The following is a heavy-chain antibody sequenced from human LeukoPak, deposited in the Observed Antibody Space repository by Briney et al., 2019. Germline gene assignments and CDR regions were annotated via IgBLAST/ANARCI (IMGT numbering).Heavy chain of an antibody. V-gene: IGHV3-9*03. CDR1: GFTFDDYA. CDR2: ISWNSGSI. Sequence: PGGSLRLSCAASGFTFDDYAMHWVRQAPGKGLEWVSGISWNSGSIGYADSVKGRFTISRDNAKNSLYLQMNSLRAEDMALYYCARSSGWARDSLDIWGQGTMVTVSS. J-gene: IGHJ3*02. D-gene: IGHD6-19*01. CDR3: ARSSGWARDSLDI.